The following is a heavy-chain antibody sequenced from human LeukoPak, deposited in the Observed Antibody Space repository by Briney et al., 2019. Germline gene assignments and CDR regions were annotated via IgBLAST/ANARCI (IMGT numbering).Heavy chain of an antibody. CDR2: IHYTGST. V-gene: IGHV4-59*01. CDR3: ARGGYYGSGNDFRFDP. J-gene: IGHJ5*02. CDR1: GASMSTYY. Sequence: SETLSLTCTVSGASMSTYYWSWIRQSPGKGLECIGYIHYTGSTNYNPSLKSRVTISVETSKNQFSLKLKSVTAADTAVYYCARGGYYGSGNDFRFDPWGQGTLVTVSS. D-gene: IGHD3-10*01.